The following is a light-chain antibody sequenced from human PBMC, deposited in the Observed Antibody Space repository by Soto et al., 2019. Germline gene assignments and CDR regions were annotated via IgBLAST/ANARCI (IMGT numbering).Light chain of an antibody. CDR3: SSYTVSSTWV. V-gene: IGLV2-14*01. CDR1: SSDVGGYNY. J-gene: IGLJ3*02. Sequence: QSALTQPASVSGSPGQSITISCTGTSSDVGGYNYVSWYQQHPGNAPKLMIYEVNNRPSGVSDRFSGSKSGNTASLTISGLQAEDEADYYCSSYTVSSTWVFGGGTQLTVL. CDR2: EVN.